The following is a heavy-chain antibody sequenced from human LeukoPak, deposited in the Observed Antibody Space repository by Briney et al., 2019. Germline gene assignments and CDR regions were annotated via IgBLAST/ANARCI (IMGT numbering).Heavy chain of an antibody. J-gene: IGHJ3*02. CDR1: GFTFSSYE. CDR2: ISSSSSYI. V-gene: IGHV3-21*01. CDR3: ARDRMRIVVAYDAFDI. Sequence: GGSLRLSCAASGFTFSSYEMNWVRQAPGKGLEWVSSISSSSSYIYYADSVKGRFTISRDNAKNSLYLQMNSLRTEDTAVYYCARDRMRIVVAYDAFDIWGQGTMVTVSS. D-gene: IGHD3-22*01.